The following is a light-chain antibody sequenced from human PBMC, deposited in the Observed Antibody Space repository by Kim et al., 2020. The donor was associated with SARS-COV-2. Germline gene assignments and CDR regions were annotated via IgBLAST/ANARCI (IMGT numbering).Light chain of an antibody. Sequence: SASVGDRVTITCRASQSISSWLAWYQQKPGKAPKLLIYKASSLESGVPSRFSGSGSGTEFTLTISSLQPDDFATYYCQQYNSYPTFGPGTKVDIK. CDR2: KAS. CDR3: QQYNSYPT. V-gene: IGKV1-5*03. J-gene: IGKJ3*01. CDR1: QSISSW.